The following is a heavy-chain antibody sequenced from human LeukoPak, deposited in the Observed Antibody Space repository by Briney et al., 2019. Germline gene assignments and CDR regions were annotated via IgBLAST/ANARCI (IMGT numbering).Heavy chain of an antibody. V-gene: IGHV4-30-2*01. CDR3: ARAKYSSSWYYFDY. CDR2: IYHSGST. J-gene: IGHJ4*02. D-gene: IGHD6-13*01. Sequence: SETLSLTCTVSGGSISSGGYYWSWIRQPPGKGLEWIGYIYHSGSTYYNPSLKSRVTISVDRSKNQFSLKLSSVTAADTAVYYCARAKYSSSWYYFDYWGQGTLVTVSS. CDR1: GGSISSGGYY.